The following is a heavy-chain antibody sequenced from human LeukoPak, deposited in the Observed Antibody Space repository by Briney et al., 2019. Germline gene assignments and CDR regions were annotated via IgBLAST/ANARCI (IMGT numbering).Heavy chain of an antibody. V-gene: IGHV1-8*03. CDR2: MNPHSWNK. Sequence: ASVKVPYKACGYTFPSYYILGVRRATAQGLEGRGGMNPHSWNKGYAQKFQGRVTITRNTSMSTAYMELSSLRSEDTAVYYCASGSDPWGQGTLVTVSS. CDR1: GYTFPSYY. J-gene: IGHJ5*02. CDR3: ASGSDP.